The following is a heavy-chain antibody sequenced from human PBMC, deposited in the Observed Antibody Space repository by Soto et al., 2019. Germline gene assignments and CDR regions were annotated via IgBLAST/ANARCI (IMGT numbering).Heavy chain of an antibody. J-gene: IGHJ3*02. V-gene: IGHV3-23*01. CDR1: GFTFSSYS. CDR2: ISGSGSGT. CDR3: ARDGKKMHAFDI. Sequence: EVQLLQSGGGLVQPGGSLRLSCAASGFTFSSYSIYWVRQAPGKGLEWVSGISGSGSGTYYADSVKGRFTISRDNSKNTLYLLMSSLRAEDTAVYYCARDGKKMHAFDIWGQGTMVTVSS.